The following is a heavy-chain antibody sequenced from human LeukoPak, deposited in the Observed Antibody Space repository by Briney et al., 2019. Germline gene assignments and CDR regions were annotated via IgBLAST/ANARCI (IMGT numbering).Heavy chain of an antibody. J-gene: IGHJ4*02. CDR3: ARDLRADYYYDSSGYYFDY. D-gene: IGHD3-22*01. CDR1: GFTFSSYG. Sequence: GGSLRLPCAASGFTFSSYGTHWVRQAPGKGLEWVAVIWYDGSNKYYADSVKGRFTISRDNSKNTLYLQMNSLRAEDTAVYYCARDLRADYYYDSSGYYFDYWGQGTLVTVSS. CDR2: IWYDGSNK. V-gene: IGHV3-33*01.